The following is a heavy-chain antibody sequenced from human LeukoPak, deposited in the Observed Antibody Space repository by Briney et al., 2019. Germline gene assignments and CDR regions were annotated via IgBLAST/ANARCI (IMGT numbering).Heavy chain of an antibody. CDR1: GLTVSGNC. V-gene: IGHV3-66*01. CDR3: ARDAPNDAEAFLDY. D-gene: IGHD2-8*01. J-gene: IGHJ4*02. CDR2: ISTDDTT. Sequence: GGSLRLSCAASGLTVSGNCMNWVRQAPGKGLEWVSAISTDDTTYYGDSVKGRFTISRDNSKNTLYLQMNSLKAEDTAVYYCARDAPNDAEAFLDYWGQGTLVSVSS.